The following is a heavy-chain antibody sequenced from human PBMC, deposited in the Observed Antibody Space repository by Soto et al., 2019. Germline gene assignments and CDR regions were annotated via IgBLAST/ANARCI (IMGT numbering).Heavy chain of an antibody. J-gene: IGHJ4*02. V-gene: IGHV4-34*01. CDR1: GGSFSGYY. CDR3: ASSISTLGYFDY. CDR2: INHSGST. Sequence: SETLSLTCAVYGGSFSGYYWSWIRQPPGKGLEWIGEINHSGSTNYNPSLKSRVTISVDTSKNQFSLKLSSVTAADTAVYYCASSISTLGYFDYWGQGTLVTVSS.